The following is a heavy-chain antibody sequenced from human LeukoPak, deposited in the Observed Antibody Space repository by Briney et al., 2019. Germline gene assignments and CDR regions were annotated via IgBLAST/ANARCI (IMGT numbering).Heavy chain of an antibody. Sequence: GGSLRLSCAASGFTFSDYYMSWIRQAPGKGLEWVSYISSSGSTIYYADSVKGRFTISRDNAKNSLYLQMNSLRAEDTAVYYCARGLVGATRSLPDFDYWGQGTLVTVSS. J-gene: IGHJ4*02. CDR1: GFTFSDYY. D-gene: IGHD1-26*01. CDR3: ARGLVGATRSLPDFDY. V-gene: IGHV3-11*01. CDR2: ISSSGSTI.